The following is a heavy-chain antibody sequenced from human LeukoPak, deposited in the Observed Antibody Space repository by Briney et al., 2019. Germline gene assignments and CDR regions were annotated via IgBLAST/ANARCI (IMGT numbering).Heavy chain of an antibody. J-gene: IGHJ4*02. CDR2: IKQDGSER. Sequence: GGSLRLSCAASGFTFSSYWMSWVRQAPGRGLEWVANIKQDGSERYYVDSVKGRFTISRDNAKNSLYLQMNSLRAEDMGVYYCAGSGWQVYLDYWGQGALVTVSS. CDR3: AGSGWQVYLDY. D-gene: IGHD6-19*01. CDR1: GFTFSSYW. V-gene: IGHV3-7*01.